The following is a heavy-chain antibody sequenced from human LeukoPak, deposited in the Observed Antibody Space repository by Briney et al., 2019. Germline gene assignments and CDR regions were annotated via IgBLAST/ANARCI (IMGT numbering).Heavy chain of an antibody. V-gene: IGHV3-23*01. D-gene: IGHD6-19*01. CDR2: ISGSGGST. J-gene: IGHJ4*02. Sequence: SGGSLRPSCAASGFTFSSYAMSWVRQAPGKGLEWVSAISGSGGSTYYADSVKGRFTISRDNSKNTLYLQMNSLRAEDTAVYYCAKGQRQWLVTSHFDYWGQGTLVTVSS. CDR1: GFTFSSYA. CDR3: AKGQRQWLVTSHFDY.